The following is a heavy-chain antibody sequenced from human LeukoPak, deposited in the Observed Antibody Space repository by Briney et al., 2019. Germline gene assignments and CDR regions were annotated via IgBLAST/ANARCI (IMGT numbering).Heavy chain of an antibody. CDR1: GFTFSRSS. CDR2: ISTTSYI. Sequence: GGSLRLSCAASGFTFSRSSMSWVRQAPGKGLEWVSSISTTSYIYYADSVKGRFTISRDNAQNSLYLQMNSLRAEDTAVYYCAKVSSLGVYFFDYWGQGVLITVSS. J-gene: IGHJ4*02. D-gene: IGHD3-16*01. CDR3: AKVSSLGVYFFDY. V-gene: IGHV3-21*01.